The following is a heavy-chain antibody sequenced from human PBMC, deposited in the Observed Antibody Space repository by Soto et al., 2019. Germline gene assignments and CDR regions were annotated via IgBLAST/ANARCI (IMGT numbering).Heavy chain of an antibody. D-gene: IGHD3-9*01. V-gene: IGHV1-58*02. CDR2: IVVGSGNT. J-gene: IGHJ4*02. Sequence: ASVKVSCKASGFTFTSSAMQWVRQARGQRLEWIGWIVVGSGNTNYAQKFQEGVTITRDMSTSTAYMELSSLRSEDTAVYYCAARSTSGMSPISFDYWGQGTLVTVSS. CDR1: GFTFTSSA. CDR3: AARSTSGMSPISFDY.